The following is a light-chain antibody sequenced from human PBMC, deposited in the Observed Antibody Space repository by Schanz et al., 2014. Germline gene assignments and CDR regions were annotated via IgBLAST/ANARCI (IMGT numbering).Light chain of an antibody. Sequence: EIVMTQSPATLSVSPGERATLSCRASQSVNNNLAWYQQKPGLPPRLLIYGASTRATDIPARFSGSGSGTEFTLTISSLQSEDFAVYYCQQFSSAPFSFGPGTRVDVK. CDR3: QQFSSAPFS. V-gene: IGKV3-15*01. CDR2: GAS. J-gene: IGKJ3*01. CDR1: QSVNNN.